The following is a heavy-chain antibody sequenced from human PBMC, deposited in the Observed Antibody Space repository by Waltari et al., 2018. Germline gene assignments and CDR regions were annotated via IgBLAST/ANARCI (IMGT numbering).Heavy chain of an antibody. CDR2: LKPNTGAT. D-gene: IGHD2-21*02. CDR3: AREDCGDCYQDYHYYHALDV. J-gene: IGHJ6*02. CDR1: GFTFTDSY. Sequence: QGQLVQSGAEVKKPGDSVNVSCKAAGFTFTDSYRHWARTGHGHGLEWMGRLKPNTGATSYAQKFQGRVTISSAKSTRAAYLYLNTLRSDDTAVYFWAREDCGDCYQDYHYYHALDVWGQGTKVAVSS. V-gene: IGHV1-2*06.